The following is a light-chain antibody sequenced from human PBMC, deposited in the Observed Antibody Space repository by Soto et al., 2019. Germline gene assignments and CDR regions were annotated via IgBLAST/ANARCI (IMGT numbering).Light chain of an antibody. J-gene: IGKJ2*01. CDR1: QSVSSN. V-gene: IGKV3-15*01. Sequence: EIVMTQSPATLSVSPGERATLSCRASQSVSSNLAWYQQKPGQAPRLLIYGASTRATGIPARFSGSGSGTEFTLTISTLQSEDFAVYYCQQYNNWPYTFGQGTKVDIQ. CDR3: QQYNNWPYT. CDR2: GAS.